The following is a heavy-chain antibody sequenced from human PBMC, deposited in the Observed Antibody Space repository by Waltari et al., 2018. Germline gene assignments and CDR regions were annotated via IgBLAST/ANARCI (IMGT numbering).Heavy chain of an antibody. CDR2: ISYSGAT. CDR1: GGSITTSRHY. D-gene: IGHD3-16*01. Sequence: QLHLQESAPGLVKPSETLSLTCSVSGGSITTSRHYWGWIRHPPGKGLEWTGTISYSGATYYHPSLRSRVTISVDTSKNQFSLKLNSVTAADTAVYYCVTYVGASVGTAAFDVWGQGTMVTVSS. CDR3: VTYVGASVGTAAFDV. J-gene: IGHJ3*01. V-gene: IGHV4-39*01.